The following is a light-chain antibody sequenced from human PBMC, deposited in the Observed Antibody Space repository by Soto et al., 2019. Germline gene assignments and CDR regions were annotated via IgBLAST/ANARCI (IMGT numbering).Light chain of an antibody. J-gene: IGKJ1*01. CDR3: QQYNAYPWT. CDR1: QSITNW. V-gene: IGKV1-5*01. CDR2: DAS. Sequence: DIQMTQSPSTLSASVGDRVTITCRASQSITNWLAWYQQKPGKAPKLLIYDASSFHSGVPSRFSGSGSGTEFTLTISSLQPDDFATYYCQQYNAYPWTFGLGTKVEIK.